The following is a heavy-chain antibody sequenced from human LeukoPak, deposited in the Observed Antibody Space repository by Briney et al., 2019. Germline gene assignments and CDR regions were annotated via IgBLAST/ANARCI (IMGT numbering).Heavy chain of an antibody. J-gene: IGHJ5*02. V-gene: IGHV4-34*01. CDR3: ASHYSSSWVFDP. CDR2: INHSGST. Sequence: PSETLPLTCAVYGGSFSGYYWSWIRQPPGKGLEWIGEINHSGSTNYNPSLKSRVTISVDTSKNQFSLKLSSVTAADTAVYYCASHYSSSWVFDPWGQGTLVTVSS. D-gene: IGHD6-13*01. CDR1: GGSFSGYY.